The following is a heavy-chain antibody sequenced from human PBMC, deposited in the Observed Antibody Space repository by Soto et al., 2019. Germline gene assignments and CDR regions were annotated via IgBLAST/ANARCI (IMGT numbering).Heavy chain of an antibody. CDR2: INPSGGST. CDR1: GYSFTSYY. D-gene: IGHD5-12*01. Sequence: XSVKVSFKASGYSFTSYYMHWVRQAPGQGLEWMGIINPSGGSTSYAQKFQGRVTMTRDTSTSTVYMELSSLRSEDTAVYYRARDLGGYSGYDPGVGWFDPWGQGTLVTVSS. V-gene: IGHV1-46*01. CDR3: ARDLGGYSGYDPGVGWFDP. J-gene: IGHJ5*02.